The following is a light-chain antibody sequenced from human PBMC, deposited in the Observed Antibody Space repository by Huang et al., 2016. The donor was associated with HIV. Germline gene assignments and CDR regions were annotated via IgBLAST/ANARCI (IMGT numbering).Light chain of an antibody. CDR1: HNLLYNSNNKSY. Sequence: DIVMTQSPDSLTVSLGERATIHCKSSHNLLYNSNNKSYLNWYQHKPGQPPKLLIYWASAREAGVPDRFSGSGSGTNFTLNINSLQAEDVAIYYCQQYYSSLWTFGQGTKVEI. J-gene: IGKJ1*01. CDR3: QQYYSSLWT. V-gene: IGKV4-1*01. CDR2: WAS.